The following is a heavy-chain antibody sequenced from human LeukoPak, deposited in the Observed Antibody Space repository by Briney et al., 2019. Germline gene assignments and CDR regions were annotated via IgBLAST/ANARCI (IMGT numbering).Heavy chain of an antibody. Sequence: SETLSLTCTFSVDSISSYYWGWIRQPAGKGLEWIGRIYTSGSTNHNPALKSRVTMSVDTSKNQFSLKLSSVTAADTAVYYCAEGSGWYDYWGQGTLVTVSS. CDR1: VDSISSYY. CDR3: AEGSGWYDY. CDR2: IYTSGST. V-gene: IGHV4-4*07. J-gene: IGHJ4*02. D-gene: IGHD6-19*01.